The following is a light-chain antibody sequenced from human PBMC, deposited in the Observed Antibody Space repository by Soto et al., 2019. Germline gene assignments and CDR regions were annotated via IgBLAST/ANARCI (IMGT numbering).Light chain of an antibody. V-gene: IGKV3-20*01. CDR1: QSVSSSY. Sequence: EIVLTQSPGTLSLSPGERATLSCRASQSVSSSYIAWYQQKPGQAPRLLIYGASSRAIGIPDRFSGSGSGTDFPLTITRLEPEDFAVYYCQQYGSSLVPFGQGTKLEIK. CDR3: QQYGSSLVP. CDR2: GAS. J-gene: IGKJ2*01.